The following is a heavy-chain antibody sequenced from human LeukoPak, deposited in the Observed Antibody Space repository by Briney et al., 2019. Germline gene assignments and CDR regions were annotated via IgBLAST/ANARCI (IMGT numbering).Heavy chain of an antibody. CDR1: GGSISSSNNY. V-gene: IGHV4-39*01. Sequence: PSETLSLTCTVSGGSISSSNNYWGWLRQPPGKGLEWIGSIYYSGRAYYNPSLRNRATISVDTSKNQFSLTLYSVTAADTAVYYCSVRRYYFDNSGYYHAEYFQHWGQGTLVTVSS. D-gene: IGHD3-22*01. J-gene: IGHJ1*01. CDR2: IYYSGRA. CDR3: SVRRYYFDNSGYYHAEYFQH.